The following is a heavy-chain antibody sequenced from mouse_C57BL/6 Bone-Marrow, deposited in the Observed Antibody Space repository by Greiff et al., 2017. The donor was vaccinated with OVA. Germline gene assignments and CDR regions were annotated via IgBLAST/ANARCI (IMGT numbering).Heavy chain of an antibody. CDR2: INPSSGYT. Sequence: QVQLKQSGAELARPGASVKMSCKASGYPFTSYTMHWVKQRPGQGLEWIGYINPSSGYTKYNQKFKDKATLTADKSSSTAYMQLSSLTSEDAAVYYGARRRGFAYWGQGTLVTVSA. V-gene: IGHV1-4*01. CDR3: ARRRGFAY. CDR1: GYPFTSYT. J-gene: IGHJ3*01.